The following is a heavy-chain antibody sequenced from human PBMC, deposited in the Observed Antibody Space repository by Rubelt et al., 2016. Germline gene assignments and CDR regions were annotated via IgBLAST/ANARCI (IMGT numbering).Heavy chain of an antibody. J-gene: IGHJ4*02. D-gene: IGHD3-3*01. CDR2: IYYSGST. CDR3: AGGITIFGVASGYFDY. V-gene: IGHV4-59*01. Sequence: QVQLQESGPGLVKPSETLSLTCTVSGGSISSYYWSWIRQPPGKGLEWIGYIYYSGSTNYNPSLKSRVTISVDTSKNQFSLMLSSVTAADTAVYYCAGGITIFGVASGYFDYWGQGTLVTVSS. CDR1: GGSISSYY.